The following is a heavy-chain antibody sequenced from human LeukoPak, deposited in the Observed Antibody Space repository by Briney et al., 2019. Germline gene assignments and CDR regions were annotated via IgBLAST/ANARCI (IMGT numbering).Heavy chain of an antibody. CDR3: TTIDDFWSGYSSYYFDY. V-gene: IGHV3-15*01. D-gene: IGHD3-3*01. Sequence: PGGSLRLSRAASGFTLRNVWMTWVRRAPGKGLEWVGRVKSKTYGGTADYAAPVKGRFTISRDDSKNTLYLQMNSLKTEDTALYYCTTIDDFWSGYSSYYFDYWGQGTPVTVSS. CDR2: VKSKTYGGTA. J-gene: IGHJ4*02. CDR1: GFTLRNVW.